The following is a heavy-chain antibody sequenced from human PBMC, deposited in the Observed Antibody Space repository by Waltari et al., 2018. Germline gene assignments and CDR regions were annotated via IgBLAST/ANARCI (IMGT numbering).Heavy chain of an antibody. CDR2: MNPNRGNT. J-gene: IGHJ5*02. Sequence: QVQLVQSGAEVKKPGASVKVSCKASGYTFTSYDINWVRQATGQGLEWMGWMNPNRGNTGYAQKVQGRVTMTRNTSISTAYIELSSLRSEDTAVYYCARGDRYCSSTSCYNWFDPWGQGTLVTVSS. CDR1: GYTFTSYD. CDR3: ARGDRYCSSTSCYNWFDP. D-gene: IGHD2-2*01. V-gene: IGHV1-8*01.